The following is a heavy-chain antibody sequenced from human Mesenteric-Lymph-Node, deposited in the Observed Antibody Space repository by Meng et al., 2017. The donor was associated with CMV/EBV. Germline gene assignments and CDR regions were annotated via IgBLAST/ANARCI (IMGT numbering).Heavy chain of an antibody. J-gene: IGHJ6*02. D-gene: IGHD3-10*01. Sequence: SETLSPTCTVSGCSISSYYWSWNRQLPGKGLEWLGHIYYTGGYHYNPSLKSRVTISVDTSKNEFSLKMRAVTAADMAVYYCAGYSITMDRGYYCGMDVWGQGTTVTVSS. CDR1: GCSISSYY. V-gene: IGHV4-59*04. CDR2: IYYTGGY. CDR3: AGYSITMDRGYYCGMDV.